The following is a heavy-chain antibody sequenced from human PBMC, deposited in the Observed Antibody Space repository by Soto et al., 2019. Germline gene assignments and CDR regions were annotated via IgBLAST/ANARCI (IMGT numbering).Heavy chain of an antibody. J-gene: IGHJ3*02. CDR1: GDSVSSNSAT. V-gene: IGHV6-1*01. D-gene: IGHD4-17*01. CDR3: AREGFHGDYGAFDI. CDR2: TYYRSKWFN. Sequence: RSQTLSLTCAISGDSVSSNSATWNWIRQSPSRGLEWLGRTYYRSKWFNDYAVSVKSRITINPDTSKNQFSLQLNSVTPDDTAVYYCAREGFHGDYGAFDIWGQGTMVTVSS.